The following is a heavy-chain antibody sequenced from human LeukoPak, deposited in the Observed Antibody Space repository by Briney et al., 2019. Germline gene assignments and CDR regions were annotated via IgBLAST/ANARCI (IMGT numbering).Heavy chain of an antibody. CDR3: ARGRYCSSTRCYEGGYYGMDV. CDR1: GFTFSSYD. J-gene: IGHJ6*04. Sequence: PGGSLRLSCAASGFTFSSYDMHWVRQATGKGLEWVSAIGTAGDPYYPGSVKGRFTISRENAKNSLYLQMNSLRAGDTAVYYCARGRYCSSTRCYEGGYYGMDVWGKGTTVTVSS. CDR2: IGTAGDP. D-gene: IGHD2-2*01. V-gene: IGHV3-13*05.